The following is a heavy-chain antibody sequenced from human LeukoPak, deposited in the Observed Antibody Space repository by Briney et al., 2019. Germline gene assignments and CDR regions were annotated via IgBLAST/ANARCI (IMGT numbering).Heavy chain of an antibody. CDR1: GGSISSYS. CDR3: ASSRVECSSTSCYADYYYYGMDV. Sequence: PSETLSLTCTVSGGSISSYSWSWIRQPAGKGLEWIGRIYTSGSTNYNPSLKSRVTMSVDTSKNQFSLKLSSVTAADTAVYYCASSRVECSSTSCYADYYYYGMDVWGQGTTVTVSS. D-gene: IGHD2-2*01. CDR2: IYTSGST. V-gene: IGHV4-4*07. J-gene: IGHJ6*02.